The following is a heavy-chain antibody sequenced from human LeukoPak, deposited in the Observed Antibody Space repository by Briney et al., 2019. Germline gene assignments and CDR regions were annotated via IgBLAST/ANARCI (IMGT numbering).Heavy chain of an antibody. Sequence: TLSLTCXVYGGSFSGYYWSWIRQPPGKGLEWIGEINHSGSTNYNPSLKSRVPISVDTSKNQFSLKLSSVTAADTAVYYCARDRVYYYGSGSYYYGMDVWGQGTTVTVSS. D-gene: IGHD3-10*01. J-gene: IGHJ6*02. CDR2: INHSGST. CDR3: ARDRVYYYGSGSYYYGMDV. CDR1: GGSFSGYY. V-gene: IGHV4-34*01.